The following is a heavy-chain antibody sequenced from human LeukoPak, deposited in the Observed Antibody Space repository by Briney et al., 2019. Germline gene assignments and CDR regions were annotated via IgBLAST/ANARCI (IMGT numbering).Heavy chain of an antibody. J-gene: IGHJ4*02. V-gene: IGHV3-74*01. CDR1: GFTFSRYY. D-gene: IGHD2-2*01. CDR3: ARVSVCSSASCYSLFDY. Sequence: GGSLRLSCAASGFTFSRYYMHWVRQVPGKGLVWVSRINADGSSTNYADSVKGRFTISRDNAKNTLYLQMNSLRAEDTAVYYCARVSVCSSASCYSLFDYWGQGTLVTVSP. CDR2: INADGSST.